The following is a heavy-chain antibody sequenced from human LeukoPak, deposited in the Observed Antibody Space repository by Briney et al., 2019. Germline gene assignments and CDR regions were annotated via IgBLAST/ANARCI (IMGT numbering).Heavy chain of an antibody. CDR1: GFTFSSYA. V-gene: IGHV3-30-3*01. Sequence: PGGSLRLSCAASGFTFSSYAMHWVRQAPGKGLEWVAVISYDGSNKYYADSVKGRFTISRDNSKNTLYLQMNSLRAEDTAVYYCARVYVLTGFSFDIWGQGTMVTVSS. J-gene: IGHJ3*02. D-gene: IGHD3-9*01. CDR2: ISYDGSNK. CDR3: ARVYVLTGFSFDI.